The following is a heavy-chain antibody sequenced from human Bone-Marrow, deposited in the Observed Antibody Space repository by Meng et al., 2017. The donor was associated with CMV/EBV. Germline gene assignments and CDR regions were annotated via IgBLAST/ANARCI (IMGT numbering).Heavy chain of an antibody. CDR2: IKQDGSEK. V-gene: IGHV3-7*01. Sequence: GESLKISCAAPGFTLSSYWMSWVRHAPGKGLEWVANIKQDGSEKFYVDSVKGRFTISRDNADNSLYLQMNSLRAEDTAVYYCWGSGKWGQGTLVTVPS. J-gene: IGHJ1*01. D-gene: IGHD7-27*01. CDR1: GFTLSSYW. CDR3: WGSGK.